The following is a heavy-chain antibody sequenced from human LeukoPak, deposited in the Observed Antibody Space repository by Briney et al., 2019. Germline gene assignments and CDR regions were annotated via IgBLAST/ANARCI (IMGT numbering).Heavy chain of an antibody. CDR3: ARRTNDFDY. J-gene: IGHJ4*02. D-gene: IGHD2-8*01. CDR1: GFTFSSYS. Sequence: PGGSLRLSCAASGFTFSSYSMNWARQAPGKGLEWVSSISSSSSSIYYADSVKGRFTISRDNAKNSLYLQMNSLRAEDTAVYYCARRTNDFDYWGQGTLVTVSS. CDR2: ISSSSSSI. V-gene: IGHV3-21*01.